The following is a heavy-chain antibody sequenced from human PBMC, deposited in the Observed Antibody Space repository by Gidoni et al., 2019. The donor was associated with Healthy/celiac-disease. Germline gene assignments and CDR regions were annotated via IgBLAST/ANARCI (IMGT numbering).Heavy chain of an antibody. D-gene: IGHD3-22*01. CDR1: GFTFDDYG. Sequence: EVQLVESGGGVVRPGGALRLSCAAAGFTFDDYGMGWVRQAPGKGLGGVSGINWNGGSTGYADSVKGRFTISRDNAKNSLYLQMNSLRAEDTALYHCARDYYDSSGYYDYWGQGTLVTVSS. V-gene: IGHV3-20*01. J-gene: IGHJ4*02. CDR3: ARDYYDSSGYYDY. CDR2: INWNGGST.